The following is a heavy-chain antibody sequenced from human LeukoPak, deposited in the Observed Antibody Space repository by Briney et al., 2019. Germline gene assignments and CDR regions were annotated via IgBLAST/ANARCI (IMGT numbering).Heavy chain of an antibody. Sequence: GASVKVSCKTSGYTFTGYYLHWVRQAPGQGLEWMGWIRPNSGGTKNAQKFQGRVTMTRDTSISTAYMELNRLTSDDTAVYYCATYSNLTLQYHYGLDVWGQGTTVTVSS. CDR2: IRPNSGGT. D-gene: IGHD6-13*01. CDR1: GYTFTGYY. CDR3: ATYSNLTLQYHYGLDV. J-gene: IGHJ6*02. V-gene: IGHV1-2*02.